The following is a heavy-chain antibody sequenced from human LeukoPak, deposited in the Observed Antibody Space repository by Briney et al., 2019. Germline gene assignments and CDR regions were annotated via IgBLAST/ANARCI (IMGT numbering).Heavy chain of an antibody. J-gene: IGHJ4*02. V-gene: IGHV4-39*07. CDR3: ARVHLAAPRFGY. D-gene: IGHD6-6*01. CDR2: IYYSGIT. Sequence: PSETLSLTCTVSGGSISSSGYYWGWIRQSPGEGLEWIGNIYYSGITYYNPSLKSRVTMSVDTSKNQFSLKLSSVTAADTAVYYCARVHLAAPRFGYWGQGTLVTVSS. CDR1: GGSISSSGYY.